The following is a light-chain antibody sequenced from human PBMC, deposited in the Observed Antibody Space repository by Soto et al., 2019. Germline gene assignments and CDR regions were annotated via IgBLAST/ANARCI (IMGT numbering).Light chain of an antibody. CDR2: DVT. V-gene: IGLV2-11*01. J-gene: IGLJ3*02. Sequence: QSALTQPRSVSGSPGQSVTISCTGTSSDVGGYNYVSWYQQHPGKAPKLTIYDVTKRSSGVPDRFSGAKSGNTASLTISGLQAEDEADYYCCSYAGSYTWVFGGGTKLTVL. CDR1: SSDVGGYNY. CDR3: CSYAGSYTWV.